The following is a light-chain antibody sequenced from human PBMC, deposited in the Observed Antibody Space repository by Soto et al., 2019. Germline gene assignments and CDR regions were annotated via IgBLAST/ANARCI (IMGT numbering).Light chain of an antibody. Sequence: QSVLTQPPSASGTPGQRVTISCSGSSSNIGSNTVNWYQQVPGAAPKLLIYGDTQRPSGVPDRFSGSRSGSSASLAISGLQSEDDADYYCAAWDDSLNAYWVFGGETKLTVL. V-gene: IGLV1-44*01. J-gene: IGLJ3*02. CDR1: SSNIGSNT. CDR2: GDT. CDR3: AAWDDSLNAYWV.